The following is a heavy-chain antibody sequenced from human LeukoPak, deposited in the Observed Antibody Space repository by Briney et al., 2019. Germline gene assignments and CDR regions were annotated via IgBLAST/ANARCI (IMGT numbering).Heavy chain of an antibody. CDR2: IKEDGSAT. J-gene: IGHJ4*02. Sequence: GGSLRLSCAASGFTVSTYWMTWVRQAPGKGPEWVANIKEDGSATYYVDSVKGRFTISRDNAKKSLYLQMNSLRAEDTAVYYCARDSPEYIAYDSWGQGTLVTVSS. V-gene: IGHV3-7*04. CDR1: GFTVSTYW. CDR3: ARDSPEYIAYDS. D-gene: IGHD1-1*01.